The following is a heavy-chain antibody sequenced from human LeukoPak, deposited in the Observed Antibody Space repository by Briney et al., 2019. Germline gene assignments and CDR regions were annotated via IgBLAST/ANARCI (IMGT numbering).Heavy chain of an antibody. D-gene: IGHD1-26*01. Sequence: PSETLSPTCTVSGGSISSSSYYWGWIRQPPGKGLEWIGSIYYSGSTYYNPSLKSRVTISVDTSKNQFSLKLSSVTAADTAVYYCATYRVGKGGFDIWGQGTMVTVSS. J-gene: IGHJ3*02. CDR3: ATYRVGKGGFDI. V-gene: IGHV4-39*01. CDR1: GGSISSSSYY. CDR2: IYYSGST.